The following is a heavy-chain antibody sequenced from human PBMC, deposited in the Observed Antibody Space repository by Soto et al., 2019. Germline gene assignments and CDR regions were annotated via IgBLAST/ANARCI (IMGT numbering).Heavy chain of an antibody. D-gene: IGHD6-13*01. CDR2: IYYSGST. J-gene: IGHJ4*02. CDR1: GGSISSGGYY. CDR3: ARSRYSSSWGFDY. V-gene: IGHV4-31*03. Sequence: QVQLQESGPGLVKPSQTLSLTCTVSGGSISSGGYYWSWIRQHPGKGLEWIGYIYYSGSTYYNPSLKRRVTISVDTSKNQFSLKLSSVTAADTAVYYGARSRYSSSWGFDYWGQGTLVTVSS.